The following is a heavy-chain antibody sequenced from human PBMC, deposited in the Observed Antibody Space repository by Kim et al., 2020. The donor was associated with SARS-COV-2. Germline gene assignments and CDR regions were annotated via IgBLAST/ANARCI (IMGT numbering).Heavy chain of an antibody. CDR3: ARDWGGLQFFYY. V-gene: IGHV3-21*01. Sequence: GGSLRLSCAASGFTFSSYSMNWVRQAPGKGLEWVSSISSSSSYIYYADSVKGRFTISRDNAKNSLYLQMNSLRAEDTAVYYCARDWGGLQFFYYWGQGTLVTVSS. CDR1: GFTFSSYS. J-gene: IGHJ4*02. D-gene: IGHD3-10*01. CDR2: ISSSSSYI.